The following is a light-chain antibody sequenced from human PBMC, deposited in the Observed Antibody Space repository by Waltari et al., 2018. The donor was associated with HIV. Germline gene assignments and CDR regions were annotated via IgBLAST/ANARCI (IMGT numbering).Light chain of an antibody. Sequence: DIVMTQSPDSLAVSLGGRAPINCKSSQKILFSSTNKNYLSWFQQRPGQPPRLLIYWASTRESGVTERFTGSGSGTNFTLTISRLQADDVAVYFCQQYYSTPRTFGQGNKVELK. V-gene: IGKV4-1*01. CDR3: QQYYSTPRT. CDR1: QKILFSSTNKNY. J-gene: IGKJ1*01. CDR2: WAS.